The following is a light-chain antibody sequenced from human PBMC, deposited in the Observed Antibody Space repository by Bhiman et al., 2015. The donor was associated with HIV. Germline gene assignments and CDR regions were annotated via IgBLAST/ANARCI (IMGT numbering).Light chain of an antibody. V-gene: IGLV2-14*03. CDR1: SSDVGGWDY. J-gene: IGLJ1*01. Sequence: QSALTQPPSASGSPGQSVTISCTGTSSDVGGWDYVSWYQQHPGKAPKLMIYDVNKRPSGVSNRFSGSKSGNTASLTISGLQTEDEADYYCSSYTSSNTYVFGTGTKVTVL. CDR2: DVN. CDR3: SSYTSSNTYV.